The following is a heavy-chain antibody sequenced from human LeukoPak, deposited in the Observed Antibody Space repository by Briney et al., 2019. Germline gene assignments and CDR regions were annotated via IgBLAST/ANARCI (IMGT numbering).Heavy chain of an antibody. CDR1: GFTFSSYD. Sequence: GGSLRLSCAASGFTFSSYDMHWVRQATGKGLEWVSAIGTAGDTYYPGSVKGRFTISRESAKYSLYLQMNSLRAGDTAVYYCARGYDILTGDNYFDYWGQGTLVTVSS. D-gene: IGHD3-9*01. CDR3: ARGYDILTGDNYFDY. CDR2: IGTAGDT. J-gene: IGHJ4*02. V-gene: IGHV3-13*01.